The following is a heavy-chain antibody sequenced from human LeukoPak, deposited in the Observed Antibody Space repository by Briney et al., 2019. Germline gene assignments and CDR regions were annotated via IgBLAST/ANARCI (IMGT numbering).Heavy chain of an antibody. CDR1: GGSISSGDYY. D-gene: IGHD5-12*01. CDR2: IYYSGST. V-gene: IGHV4-30-4*01. CDR3: AREATYSGYANYGMDV. Sequence: SRTLSLTCTVSGGSISSGDYYWSWIRQPPGKGLEWIGYIYYSGSTYYNPSLKSRVTISVDTSKNQFSLKLSSVTAADTAVYYCAREATYSGYANYGMDVWGQGTTVTVSS. J-gene: IGHJ6*02.